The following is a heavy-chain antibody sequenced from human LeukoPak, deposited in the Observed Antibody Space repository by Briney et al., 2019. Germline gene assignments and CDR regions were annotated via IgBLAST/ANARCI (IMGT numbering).Heavy chain of an antibody. J-gene: IGHJ4*02. CDR1: GFTFSSYS. CDR3: ARDLRGHSSGWYDY. D-gene: IGHD6-19*01. CDR2: ISSSSSYI. V-gene: IGHV3-21*01. Sequence: GGSLRLSCAASGFTFSSYSMNWVRQAPGKGLELVSSISSSSSYIYYADSVKGRFTLSRDNAKNSLYLQMNSLRAEDTAVYYCARDLRGHSSGWYDYWGQGTLVTVSS.